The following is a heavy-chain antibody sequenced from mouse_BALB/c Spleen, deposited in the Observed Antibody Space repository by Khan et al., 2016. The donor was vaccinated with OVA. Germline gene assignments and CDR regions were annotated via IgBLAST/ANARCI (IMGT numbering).Heavy chain of an antibody. CDR1: GFSLTSYD. CDR2: IWTGGGT. Sequence: VQLKQSGPGLVAPSQSLSITCTVSGFSLTSYDISWIRQPPGKGLEWLGVIWTGGGTNYNSAFMSRLSISKDNSKSQVFLKMNSLQTDDTAIYYCVRDYRYDDYFDYWGQGTTLTVSS. V-gene: IGHV2-9-2*01. J-gene: IGHJ2*01. CDR3: VRDYRYDDYFDY. D-gene: IGHD2-14*01.